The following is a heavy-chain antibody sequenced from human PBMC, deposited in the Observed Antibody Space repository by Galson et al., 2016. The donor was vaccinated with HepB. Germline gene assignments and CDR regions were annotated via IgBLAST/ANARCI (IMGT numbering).Heavy chain of an antibody. CDR3: ARQYNGTFSAWFDP. D-gene: IGHD1-26*01. Sequence: QSGAEVKRPGESLQISCKGSGYIFTNYYIGWVRQMPGKGLEWMGIIYPDESDIRYSPSLQGQVTISADKSTNTAYLQWSSLKASDTAIYYCARQYNGTFSAWFDPWGRGILITVSS. CDR1: GYIFTNYY. CDR2: IYPDESDI. J-gene: IGHJ5*02. V-gene: IGHV5-51*01.